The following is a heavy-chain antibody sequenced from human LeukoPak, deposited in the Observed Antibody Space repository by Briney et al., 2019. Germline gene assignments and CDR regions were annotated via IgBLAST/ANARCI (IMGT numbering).Heavy chain of an antibody. CDR2: INPNSGGT. Sequence: ASVKVSCKASGYTFTGYYMHWVRQAPGQGLEWMGWINPNSGGTNYAQKFQGRVTMTIDTSTNTTYMDLRTVTSDDTAIYYCARALPGAATAHNWFDSWGQGTLVTVSS. D-gene: IGHD6-13*01. V-gene: IGHV1-2*02. J-gene: IGHJ5*01. CDR1: GYTFTGYY. CDR3: ARALPGAATAHNWFDS.